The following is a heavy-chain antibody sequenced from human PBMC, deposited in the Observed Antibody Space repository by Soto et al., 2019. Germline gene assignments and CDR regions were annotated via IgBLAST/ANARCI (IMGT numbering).Heavy chain of an antibody. V-gene: IGHV3-9*01. J-gene: IGHJ6*03. D-gene: IGHD2-15*01. Sequence: DVQLVESGGGLVQPGRSLRLSCAASGFTFDDYAMHWVRQAPGKGLEWVSGISWNSGSIGYADSVKGRFTISRDNAKNSLYLKMSSLRAEDTALYYCAKGGYCGVGSCRYYYYYMDVWGKGTTVTVSS. CDR1: GFTFDDYA. CDR2: ISWNSGSI. CDR3: AKGGYCGVGSCRYYYYYMDV.